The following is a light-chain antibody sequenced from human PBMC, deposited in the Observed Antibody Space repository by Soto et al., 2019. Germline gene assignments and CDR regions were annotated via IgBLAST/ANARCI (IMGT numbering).Light chain of an antibody. V-gene: IGLV2-8*01. CDR2: EVT. J-gene: IGLJ1*01. CDR1: SSDIGGYNW. Sequence: QSALTQPASVSGSPGQSITISCTGTSSDIGGYNWVSWYQQHPGKAPKLIIFEVTKRPSGVPDRFSGSKSGNTASLTVSGLLPEDEADYYCASYAGGNKVFGTGTKVTVL. CDR3: ASYAGGNKV.